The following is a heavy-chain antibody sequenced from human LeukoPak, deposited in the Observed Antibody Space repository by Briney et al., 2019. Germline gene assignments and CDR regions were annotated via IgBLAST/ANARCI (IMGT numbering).Heavy chain of an antibody. CDR2: INPNSGGT. Sequence: ASVKVSCKASGYTFTSYYMHWVRQAPGQGLEWMGWINPNSGGTNYAQKFQGRVTMTRDTSISTAYMELSRLRSDDTAVYYCARGDILTGSNWFDPWGQGTLVTVSS. D-gene: IGHD3-9*01. V-gene: IGHV1-2*02. CDR3: ARGDILTGSNWFDP. CDR1: GYTFTSYY. J-gene: IGHJ5*02.